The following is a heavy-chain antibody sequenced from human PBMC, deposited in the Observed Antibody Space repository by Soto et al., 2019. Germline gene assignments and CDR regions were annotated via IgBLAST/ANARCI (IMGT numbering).Heavy chain of an antibody. V-gene: IGHV1-18*01. D-gene: IGHD1-1*01. CDR2: ISAHNGNT. J-gene: IGHJ4*02. CDR1: GYAFTTYG. CDR3: ARGRYGDS. Sequence: QVHLVQSGAEVKKPGASVKVSCKGSGYAFTTYGITWVRQAPGQGLEWMGWISAHNGNTNYAQKLQGRVTATRDTSPRTAYMELRRLRSDDTAVYYCARGRYGDSWGQGALVTVPS.